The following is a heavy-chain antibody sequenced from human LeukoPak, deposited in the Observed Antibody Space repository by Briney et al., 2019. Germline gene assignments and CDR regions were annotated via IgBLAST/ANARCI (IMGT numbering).Heavy chain of an antibody. Sequence: PGGSLSLCCAASGFTFSSYTMNWVRQAPGKGLEWVSSISSSNLYIYYADSVKGRFTISRDNAKNSLYLQMNSLRAEDTAVYYCARVSLAASGQDYWGLGTLVTVSS. D-gene: IGHD6-13*01. CDR2: ISSSNLYI. J-gene: IGHJ4*02. CDR3: ARVSLAASGQDY. CDR1: GFTFSSYT. V-gene: IGHV3-21*01.